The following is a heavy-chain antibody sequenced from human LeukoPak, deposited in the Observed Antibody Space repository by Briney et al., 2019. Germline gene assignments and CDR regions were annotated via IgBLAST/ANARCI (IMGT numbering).Heavy chain of an antibody. CDR1: GYIFTGYY. V-gene: IGHV1-24*01. Sequence: GASVKVSCKASGYIFTGYYMHWVRQAPGKGLEWMGGFDPEDGETIYAQKFQGRVTMTEDTSTDTAYMELSSLRSEDTAVYYCATIVVSNFDYWGQGTLVTVSS. D-gene: IGHD3-22*01. J-gene: IGHJ4*02. CDR3: ATIVVSNFDY. CDR2: FDPEDGET.